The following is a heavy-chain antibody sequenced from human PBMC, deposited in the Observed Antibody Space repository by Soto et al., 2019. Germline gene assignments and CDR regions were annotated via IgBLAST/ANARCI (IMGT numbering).Heavy chain of an antibody. V-gene: IGHV1-18*01. CDR2: ISAYNGNT. D-gene: IGHD1-26*01. CDR1: GYTFTSYG. Sequence: QVQLVQSGAEVKKPGASVKVSCKASGYTFTSYGISWVRQAPGQGLEWMGWISAYNGNTNYAQKLQGRVTMTTDTSTSTAYMELRSLRSDDTAVYYCVRYQWGRPRGTNWFDPWGQGTLVTVSS. CDR3: VRYQWGRPRGTNWFDP. J-gene: IGHJ5*02.